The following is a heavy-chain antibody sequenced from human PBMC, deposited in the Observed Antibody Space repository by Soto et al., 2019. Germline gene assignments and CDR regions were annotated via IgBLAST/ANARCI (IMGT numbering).Heavy chain of an antibody. D-gene: IGHD2-8*01. V-gene: IGHV3-74*01. J-gene: IGHJ4*02. Sequence: EVQLVESGGGLVQPGGSLRLSCAASGFSFSNTWMHWVRQAPGKGLVWVSRINSDGSSTSYADSVKGRFTISRDNARNTLYLQMNSLRAEDTAVYYCTRDVGCTNGVCYWNYLDYWGQGTLVTVSS. CDR1: GFSFSNTW. CDR2: INSDGSST. CDR3: TRDVGCTNGVCYWNYLDY.